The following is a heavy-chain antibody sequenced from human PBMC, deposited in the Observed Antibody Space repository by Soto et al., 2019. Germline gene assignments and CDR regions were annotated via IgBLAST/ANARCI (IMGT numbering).Heavy chain of an antibody. Sequence: GGSLRLSCAASGFTFSSYAMSWVRQAPGKGLEWVSAISGSGGSTYYADSVKGRFTISRDNSKNTLYLQMNSLRAEDTAVYYCAKDQGRITIFGVVIRPAEYFQHGGQGTLVTVSS. CDR1: GFTFSSYA. V-gene: IGHV3-23*01. D-gene: IGHD3-3*01. CDR2: ISGSGGST. CDR3: AKDQGRITIFGVVIRPAEYFQH. J-gene: IGHJ1*01.